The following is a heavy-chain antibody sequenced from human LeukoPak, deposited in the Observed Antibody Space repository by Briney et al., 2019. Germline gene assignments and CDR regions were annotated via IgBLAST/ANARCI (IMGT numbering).Heavy chain of an antibody. D-gene: IGHD2-2*01. J-gene: IGHJ3*02. CDR2: IYTSGST. CDR1: GGSISSGSYY. CDR3: ARENSIVVVPAAASYAFDT. V-gene: IGHV4-61*02. Sequence: SQTLSLTCTVSGGSISSGSYYWSWIRQPAGKGLEWIGRIYTSGSTNYNPSLKSRVTISVDTSKNQFSLKLSSVTAADTAVYYCARENSIVVVPAAASYAFDTWGQGTMVTVSS.